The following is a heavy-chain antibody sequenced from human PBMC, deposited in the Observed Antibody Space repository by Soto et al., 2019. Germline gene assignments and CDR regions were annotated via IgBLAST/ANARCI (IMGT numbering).Heavy chain of an antibody. CDR2: VYYTGST. CDR1: GDSISSYY. CDR3: ARSLGGSSYDYYGMNV. V-gene: IGHV4-59*01. D-gene: IGHD6-6*01. Sequence: TSETLSLTCTVSGDSISSYYWSWIRQPPGKGLEWIGYVYYTGSTNYNPSLKSRVTISVDTSNNQFSLRMSSVTAADTAVFYCARSLGGSSYDYYGMNVWGQGTTVTVSS. J-gene: IGHJ6*02.